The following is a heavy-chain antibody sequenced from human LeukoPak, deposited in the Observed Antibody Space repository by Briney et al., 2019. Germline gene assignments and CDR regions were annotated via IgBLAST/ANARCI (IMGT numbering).Heavy chain of an antibody. J-gene: IGHJ3*02. Sequence: PSETLSLTCTVSGGSISSYYWSWIRQPPGKGLEWTGYIYCSGSTNYNPSLKSRVTISVDTSKNQFSLKLSSVTAADTAVYYCARAPFLYYDILTGSNAFDIWGQGTMVTVSS. V-gene: IGHV4-59*01. CDR1: GGSISSYY. CDR3: ARAPFLYYDILTGSNAFDI. CDR2: IYCSGST. D-gene: IGHD3-9*01.